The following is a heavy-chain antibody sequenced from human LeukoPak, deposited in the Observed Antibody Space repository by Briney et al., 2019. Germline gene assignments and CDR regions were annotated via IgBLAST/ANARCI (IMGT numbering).Heavy chain of an antibody. Sequence: GGSLRLSCAASGFTFTTSWMHWFRQAPGKGLVWVSRIESDGTSTTHADSVKGRFTISRDNAKSTLYLRMNSLRAEDTAVYYCARDQYSSTWYRGAFDVWGQGTMVSVSS. CDR2: IESDGTST. J-gene: IGHJ3*01. CDR1: GFTFTTSW. D-gene: IGHD6-13*01. CDR3: ARDQYSSTWYRGAFDV. V-gene: IGHV3-74*01.